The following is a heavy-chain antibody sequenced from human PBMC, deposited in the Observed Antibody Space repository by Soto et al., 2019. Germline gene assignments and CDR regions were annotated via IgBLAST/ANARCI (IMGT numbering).Heavy chain of an antibody. V-gene: IGHV3-30-3*01. CDR1: GFTFSSYA. J-gene: IGHJ5*02. D-gene: IGHD2-2*01. Sequence: QVQLVESGGGVVQPGRSLRLSCAASGFTFSSYAMHWVRQAPGKGLEWVAVISYDGSNKYYADSVKGRFTISRDNSKNTLYLQMNSLRAEDTAVYYCAKGPLPISTTLWFDHWGQATLVTVSS. CDR2: ISYDGSNK. CDR3: AKGPLPISTTLWFDH.